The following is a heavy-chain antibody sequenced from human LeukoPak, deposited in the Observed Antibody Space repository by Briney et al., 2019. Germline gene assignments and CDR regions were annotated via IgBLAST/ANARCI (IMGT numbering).Heavy chain of an antibody. V-gene: IGHV4-39*01. D-gene: IGHD2-2*02. Sequence: PSETLSLTCTASGGSISSRSYYWGWIRQPPGKGLEWIGSIYYSGSTYYNPSLKSRVTISVDTSKNQFSLKLSSVTAADTAVYYCARRDIVIVPAAISGWFDPWGQRTLVTVSS. CDR1: GGSISSRSYY. CDR2: IYYSGST. J-gene: IGHJ5*02. CDR3: ARRDIVIVPAAISGWFDP.